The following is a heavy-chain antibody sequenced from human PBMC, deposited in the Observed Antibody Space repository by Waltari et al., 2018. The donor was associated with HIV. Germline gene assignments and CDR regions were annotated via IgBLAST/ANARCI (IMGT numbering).Heavy chain of an antibody. Sequence: QVQLQQWGAGLLKPSDTLSLTCAVYGEPFDGYYWSWIRQPPGKRLEWMGEINHRRNTNYNPSLKSRLTMSVDASKNQFSLNLNSVTAADTGVYYCARRALWLRPVYYFDYWGQGALVTVSS. CDR3: ARRALWLRPVYYFDY. CDR1: GEPFDGYY. J-gene: IGHJ4*02. CDR2: INHRRNT. V-gene: IGHV4-34*01. D-gene: IGHD5-12*01.